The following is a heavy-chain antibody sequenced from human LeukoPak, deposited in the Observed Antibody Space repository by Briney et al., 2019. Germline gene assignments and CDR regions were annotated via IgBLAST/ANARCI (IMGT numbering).Heavy chain of an antibody. V-gene: IGHV3-73*01. J-gene: IGHJ4*02. D-gene: IGHD5-18*01. CDR2: IRSKANSYAT. CDR3: TRHLPTTHRGIQPSIEVD. Sequence: PGGSLRLSCAASGFTFSGSAMHWVRQASGKGLEWVGRIRSKANSYATAYAASVKGRFTISRDDSKNTAYLQMNSLKAEDTAVYYCTRHLPTTHRGIQPSIEVDWGQGTLVTVSS. CDR1: GFTFSGSA.